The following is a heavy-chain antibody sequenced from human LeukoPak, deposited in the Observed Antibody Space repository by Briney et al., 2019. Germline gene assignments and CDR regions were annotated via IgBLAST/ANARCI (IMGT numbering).Heavy chain of an antibody. V-gene: IGHV7-4-1*02. CDR3: ARDRVVVPPGVAFDI. J-gene: IGHJ3*02. Sequence: ASVKVSCKASGYTFTSYAVNWVRQAPGQGLEWMGWTNTNTGNPTYAQGFTGRFVFSLDTSVSTAYLQISSLKAEDTAVYYCARDRVVVPPGVAFDIWGQGTMVTVSS. CDR2: TNTNTGNP. CDR1: GYTFTSYA. D-gene: IGHD2-2*01.